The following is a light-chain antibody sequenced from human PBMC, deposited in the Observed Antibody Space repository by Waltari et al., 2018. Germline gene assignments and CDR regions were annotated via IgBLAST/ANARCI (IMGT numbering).Light chain of an antibody. CDR3: HSRDATGVGGS. CDR1: SLRRYY. J-gene: IGLJ2*01. CDR2: DKN. V-gene: IGLV3-19*01. Sequence: SSELTQDPVVSVAMGQTVRITCQGASLRRYYAIWYQQRPGQAPILVMFDKNNRPSGGPDRFSGSSSDNSASLTITGAQAEDEASYYCHSRDATGVGGSFGGGTKLTVL.